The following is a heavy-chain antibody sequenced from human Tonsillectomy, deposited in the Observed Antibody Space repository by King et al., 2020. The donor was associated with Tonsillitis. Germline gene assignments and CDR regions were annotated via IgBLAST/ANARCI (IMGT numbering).Heavy chain of an antibody. J-gene: IGHJ5*02. CDR1: GGSVSSGSYY. CDR2: IYYSGST. CDR3: ARVYYDILTGYSPQGWLDP. V-gene: IGHV4-61*01. Sequence: VQLQESGPGLVKPSETLSLTCTVSGGSVSSGSYYWSWIRQPPGKGLEWIGYIYYSGSTNYNPSLKSRVTKSLDTSKNQFSLKLSSVTAADTAVYYCARVYYDILTGYSPQGWLDPWGQGTLVTVSS. D-gene: IGHD3-9*01.